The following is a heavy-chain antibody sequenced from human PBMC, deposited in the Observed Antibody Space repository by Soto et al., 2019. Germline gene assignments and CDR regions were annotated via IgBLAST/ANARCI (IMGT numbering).Heavy chain of an antibody. J-gene: IGHJ6*02. CDR2: ISGSGGST. V-gene: IGHV3-23*01. D-gene: IGHD3-3*01. CDR1: GFTVSSDY. CDR3: VRATLESPGPHRTYDYYGVDV. Sequence: GGSLRLSCAASGFTVSSDYMSWVRQAPGKGLEWVSVISGSGGSTYFADSVKGRFTISRDNSKNTLYVEMNSLRAEDTAIYYCVRATLESPGPHRTYDYYGVDVWGQGTTVTAPS.